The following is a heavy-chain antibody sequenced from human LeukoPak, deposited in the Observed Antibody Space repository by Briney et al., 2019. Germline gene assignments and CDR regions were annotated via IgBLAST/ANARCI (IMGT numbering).Heavy chain of an antibody. J-gene: IGHJ4*02. CDR2: IYYSGST. CDR3: VREKQDHYDSNGLFDH. CDR1: GGSISINTYY. D-gene: IGHD3-22*01. V-gene: IGHV4-39*07. Sequence: NTSETLSLTCTVSGGSISINTYYWGWIRQPPGKGLEWIGSIYYSGSTYYNPSLKSRVTVSVDTSKNQFSLKLSSATAADTALYYCVREKQDHYDSNGLFDHWGQGALVTVSS.